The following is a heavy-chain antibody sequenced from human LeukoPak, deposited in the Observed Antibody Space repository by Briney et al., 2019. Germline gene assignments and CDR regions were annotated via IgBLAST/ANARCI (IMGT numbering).Heavy chain of an antibody. CDR2: ISSSGSTI. V-gene: IGHV3-48*03. CDR3: ARRDGYNTFYFEY. Sequence: PGGSLRLSCAASGFTFSSYEMNWVRQAPGKGLEWVSYISSSGSTIYYADSVKGRFTISRDNAMNSLYLQMNSLRGEDTAVYYCARRDGYNTFYFEYWGQGTLVTVSS. D-gene: IGHD5-24*01. CDR1: GFTFSSYE. J-gene: IGHJ4*02.